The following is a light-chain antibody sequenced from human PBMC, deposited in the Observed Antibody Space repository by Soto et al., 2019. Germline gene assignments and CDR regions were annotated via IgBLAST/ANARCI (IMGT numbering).Light chain of an antibody. CDR2: KAS. J-gene: IGKJ1*01. V-gene: IGKV1-5*03. Sequence: DIQMTQSPSTLSGSVGDRVTITCRASQTISSWLAWYQQKPGKAPKLLIYKASTLKSGVPSRFSGSGSGTGFTLTISSLQPDDFATYYCQHYSSYSEAFGQGTKVELK. CDR3: QHYSSYSEA. CDR1: QTISSW.